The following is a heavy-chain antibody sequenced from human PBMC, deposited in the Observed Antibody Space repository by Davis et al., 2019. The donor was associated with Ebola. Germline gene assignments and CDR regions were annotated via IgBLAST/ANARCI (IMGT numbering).Heavy chain of an antibody. J-gene: IGHJ4*02. Sequence: HTGGSLRLSCAASGFTFGSSWMHWVRQAPGKGLVWVSRISSDGSDTTYADAVKGRFTISRDSAKNTLYLQMNSLRAEDTAVYYCARGQLTSNIVVVTASHFDYWGQGTLVTVSS. V-gene: IGHV3-74*03. CDR1: GFTFGSSW. CDR2: ISSDGSDT. D-gene: IGHD2-21*02. CDR3: ARGQLTSNIVVVTASHFDY.